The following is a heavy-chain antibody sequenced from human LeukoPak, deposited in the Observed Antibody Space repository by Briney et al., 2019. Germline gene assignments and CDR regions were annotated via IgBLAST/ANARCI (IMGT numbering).Heavy chain of an antibody. Sequence: ASVKVSCKASGGTFSSYAISWVRQAPGQGLEWMRRIIPIFGIANYAQKFQGRVTITADKSTSTAYMELSSLRSEDTAVYYCASSSSGSPTNFAEYFQHWGQGTLVTVSS. CDR3: ASSSSGSPTNFAEYFQH. CDR1: GGTFSSYA. D-gene: IGHD2-15*01. J-gene: IGHJ1*01. V-gene: IGHV1-69*04. CDR2: IIPIFGIA.